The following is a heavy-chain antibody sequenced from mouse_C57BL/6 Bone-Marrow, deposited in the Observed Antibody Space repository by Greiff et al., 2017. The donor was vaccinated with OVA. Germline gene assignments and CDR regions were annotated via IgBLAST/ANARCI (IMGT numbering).Heavy chain of an antibody. D-gene: IGHD1-1*01. CDR1: GFSFNTYA. CDR3: VSDYCGSSYGYFDV. J-gene: IGHJ1*03. V-gene: IGHV10-1*01. Sequence: VQLKQSGGGLVQPKGSLKLSCAASGFSFNTYAMNWVRQAPGKGLEWVARIRSKSNNYATYYADSVKDRFTISRNDSESMLYLQMNNLKTEDTAKYYCVSDYCGSSYGYFDVWGTGTTVTVSS. CDR2: IRSKSNNYAT.